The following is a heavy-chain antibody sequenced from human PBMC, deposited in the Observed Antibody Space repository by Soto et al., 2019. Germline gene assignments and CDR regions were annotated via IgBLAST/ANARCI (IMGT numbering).Heavy chain of an antibody. J-gene: IGHJ6*02. D-gene: IGHD4-17*01. CDR2: ISYDGSNK. CDR1: GFTFSSYA. Sequence: QVQLVESGGGVVQPGRSLRLSCAASGFTFSSYAMHWVRQAPGKGLEWVAVISYDGSNKYYADSVKGRFTISRDNSKNTLYLQMNSLRAEDTAVYYCARVEGNYGDYVRTVWHYYYYYGMDVWGQGTTVTVSS. CDR3: ARVEGNYGDYVRTVWHYYYYYGMDV. V-gene: IGHV3-30-3*01.